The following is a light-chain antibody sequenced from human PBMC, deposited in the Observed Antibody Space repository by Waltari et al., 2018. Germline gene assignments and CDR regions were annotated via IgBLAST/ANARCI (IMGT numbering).Light chain of an antibody. CDR2: KAS. Sequence: DIQMTQSPSTLSASVGDRVTITCRASQSISSWLAWYQQKPGKAPKLLIYKASSLESGVPSRFSGSGSGKECTLTISSLQPDDFATYYCQQYNSYPMYTFGQGTKLEIK. J-gene: IGKJ2*01. V-gene: IGKV1-5*03. CDR1: QSISSW. CDR3: QQYNSYPMYT.